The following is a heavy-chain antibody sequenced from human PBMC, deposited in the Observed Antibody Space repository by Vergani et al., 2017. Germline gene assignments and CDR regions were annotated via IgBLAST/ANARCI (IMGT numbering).Heavy chain of an antibody. J-gene: IGHJ4*02. Sequence: EVQLLDSGGGLVQPGGSLRLSCAASGFSFSSYTLGWVRQAPGKGLEWVSSIICGGGRTHYADSVKGRFTISRDNSKNTLYLQMNSLRAEDTAVYYCAKDRAGDDYFDYGGQGTLVIVSS. CDR3: AKDRAGDDYFDY. D-gene: IGHD2-21*02. CDR2: IICGGGRT. V-gene: IGHV3-23*01. CDR1: GFSFSSYT.